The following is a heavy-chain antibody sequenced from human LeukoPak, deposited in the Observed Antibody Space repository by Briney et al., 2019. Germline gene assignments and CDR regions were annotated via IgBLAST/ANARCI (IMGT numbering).Heavy chain of an antibody. CDR1: GFTFSSYA. J-gene: IGHJ6*04. D-gene: IGHD2-2*01. Sequence: QPGGSLRLSCAASGFTFSSYAMSWVRQAPGKGLEWVSYISSSGSTIYYADSVKGRFTISRDNAKNSLSLQMNSLRAEDTAVYYCASIPAATGYYYYGMDVWGKGTTVTVSS. V-gene: IGHV3-48*03. CDR3: ASIPAATGYYYYGMDV. CDR2: ISSSGSTI.